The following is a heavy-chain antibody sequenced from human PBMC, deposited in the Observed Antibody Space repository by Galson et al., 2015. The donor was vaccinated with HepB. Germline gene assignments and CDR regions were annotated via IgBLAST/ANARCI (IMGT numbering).Heavy chain of an antibody. Sequence: SLRLSCAASGFTFSRYWTHWVRQAPGKGLMWVSRIESDGSSTSYADSVKGRFTISRDNAKNTLYLQMNSLRAEDTAVYYCARDQFSSTWYFHLWGRGTLVTVSS. V-gene: IGHV3-74*01. J-gene: IGHJ2*01. CDR1: GFTFSRYW. D-gene: IGHD6-6*01. CDR2: IESDGSST. CDR3: ARDQFSSTWYFHL.